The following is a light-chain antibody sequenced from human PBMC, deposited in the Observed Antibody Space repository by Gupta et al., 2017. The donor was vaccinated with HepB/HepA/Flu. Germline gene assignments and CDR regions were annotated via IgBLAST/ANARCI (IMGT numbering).Light chain of an antibody. CDR2: DFS. CDR1: SNDVGAYTY. J-gene: IGLJ1*01. CDR3: NSYTSSSTLDYV. Sequence: QSALTQPASVSGSPGQSITISCTGTSNDVGAYTYVSWYQQHPGKAPKLMIYDFSNRPSGVSTLFSGSKSGTTASLTISGLPADDEADYYCNSYTSSSTLDYVFGTGTKVTVL. V-gene: IGLV2-14*03.